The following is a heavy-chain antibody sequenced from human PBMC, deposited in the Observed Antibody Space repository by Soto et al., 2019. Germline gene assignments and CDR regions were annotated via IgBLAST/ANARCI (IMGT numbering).Heavy chain of an antibody. Sequence: QVQLVESGGGVVQPGRSLRLSCAASGFTFSSYAMHWVRQAPGKGLEWVAVISYDGSNTYYADSVKGRFTISRDNSKNTLYLQMNSLRAEETAVYYCARELGAYSSSGRYYYGMDVWGQGTTVTVSS. D-gene: IGHD6-13*01. CDR1: GFTFSSYA. CDR3: ARELGAYSSSGRYYYGMDV. CDR2: ISYDGSNT. J-gene: IGHJ6*02. V-gene: IGHV3-30-3*01.